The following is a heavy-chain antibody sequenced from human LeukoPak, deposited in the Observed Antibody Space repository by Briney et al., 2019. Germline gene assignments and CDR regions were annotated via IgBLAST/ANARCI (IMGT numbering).Heavy chain of an antibody. CDR2: INAGNGNT. J-gene: IGHJ4*02. CDR1: GYTFTSYA. V-gene: IGHV1-3*01. CDR3: ARAGTTVTDFDY. Sequence: ASVTVSCKASGYTFTSYAMHWVRQAPGQRLEWMGWINAGNGNTKYSQKFQGRVTITRDTSASTAYMELSSQRSEDTAVYYCARAGTTVTDFDYWGRGTLVTVSS. D-gene: IGHD4-17*01.